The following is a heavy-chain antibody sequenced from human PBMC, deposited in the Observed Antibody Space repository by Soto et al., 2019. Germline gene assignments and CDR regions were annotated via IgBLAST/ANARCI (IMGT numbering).Heavy chain of an antibody. CDR3: ARVGYCSGGSCYAMSTENWFDP. CDR1: GFTFSTFW. D-gene: IGHD2-15*01. CDR2: IKEDGSEK. V-gene: IGHV3-7*03. Sequence: DVQLVESGGGLVQPGGSLRLSCVASGFTFSTFWMSWVRHTPGKGLEWVANIKEDGSEKYYVDSVKGRFTISRDNAKNSLYLQMNSLTAEDTAVYYCARVGYCSGGSCYAMSTENWFDPWGQGTLVTVSS. J-gene: IGHJ5*02.